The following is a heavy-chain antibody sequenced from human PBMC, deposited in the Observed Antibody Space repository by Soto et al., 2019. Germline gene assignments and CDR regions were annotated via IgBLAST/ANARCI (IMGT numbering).Heavy chain of an antibody. D-gene: IGHD2-21*02. V-gene: IGHV1-3*01. J-gene: IGHJ4*02. CDR1: GYTFTSYG. Sequence: ASVKVSCKASGYTFTSYGISWVRQAPGQRLEWMGWINAGNGNTKYSQKFQGRVTITRDTSASTAYMELSSLRSEDTAVYYCARSIAVVTALDYWGQGTLVTVSS. CDR3: ARSIAVVTALDY. CDR2: INAGNGNT.